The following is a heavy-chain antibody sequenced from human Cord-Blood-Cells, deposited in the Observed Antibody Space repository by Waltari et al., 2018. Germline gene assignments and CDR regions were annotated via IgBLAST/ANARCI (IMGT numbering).Heavy chain of an antibody. CDR1: GGSISSSSYY. Sequence: QLQLQESGPGLVKPSETLSLTCTVSGGSISSSSYYWGWIRQPPGNGLEWIGSIYYSRSTYYTPSRKSRGPISLDTSKTQFSLKLSSVTAADTAVYYCAVEPYSSSWYNWFDPWGQGTLVTVSS. V-gene: IGHV4-39*01. D-gene: IGHD6-13*01. CDR2: IYYSRST. CDR3: AVEPYSSSWYNWFDP. J-gene: IGHJ5*02.